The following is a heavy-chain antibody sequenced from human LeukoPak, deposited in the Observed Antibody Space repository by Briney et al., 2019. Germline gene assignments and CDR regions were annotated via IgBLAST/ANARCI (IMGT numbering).Heavy chain of an antibody. CDR1: GGSVSSGSYY. V-gene: IGHV4-61*01. D-gene: IGHD5-12*01. CDR2: IYYSGST. Sequence: PSETLSLTCTVSGGSVSSGSYYWSWIRQPPGKGLEWIGYIYYSGSTNYNPSLKSRVTISVDTSKNQFSLKLSSVTAADTAVYYCARVNIEEWLRTAWFDYWGQGTLVTVSS. CDR3: ARVNIEEWLRTAWFDY. J-gene: IGHJ4*02.